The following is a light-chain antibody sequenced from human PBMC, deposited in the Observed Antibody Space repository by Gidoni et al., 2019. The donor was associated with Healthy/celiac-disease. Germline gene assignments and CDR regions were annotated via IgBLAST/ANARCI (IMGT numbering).Light chain of an antibody. CDR3: QQLNSYPGT. V-gene: IGKV1-9*01. Sequence: DIQLTQSPSFLSASVGDRVTITCRASQGISSYLAWYQQKPGKAPKLLIYAAYTLQSGVPSSFSGSGSGTEFTLTISSRQPEDFATYYCQQLNSYPGTFGQGTKLEIK. CDR1: QGISSY. J-gene: IGKJ2*01. CDR2: AAY.